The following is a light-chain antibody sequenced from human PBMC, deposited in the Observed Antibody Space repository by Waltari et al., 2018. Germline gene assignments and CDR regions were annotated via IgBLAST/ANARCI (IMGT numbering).Light chain of an antibody. CDR2: DAS. J-gene: IGKJ1*01. CDR3: QKYGTLPAT. Sequence: DIFLTQSPGTLSLSPGEGATLPCRASQRISRFLAWYQQKPGQAPRLLIYDASTRATGIPDRFSGSGSGTDFSLTISRLEPEDFAVYYCQKYGTLPATFGQGTKVEIK. V-gene: IGKV3-20*01. CDR1: QRISRF.